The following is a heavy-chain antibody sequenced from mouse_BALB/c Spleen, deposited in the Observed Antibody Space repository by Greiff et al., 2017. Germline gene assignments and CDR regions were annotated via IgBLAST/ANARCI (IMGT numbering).Heavy chain of an antibody. CDR1: GYSITSDYA. Sequence: EVKLVESGPGLVKPSQSLSLTCTVTGYSITSDYAWNWIRQFPGNKLEWMGYISYSGSTSYNPSLKSRISITRDTSKNQFFLQLNSVTTEDTATYYCARRGGNYVFAYWGQGTLVTVSA. V-gene: IGHV3-2*02. CDR3: ARRGGNYVFAY. J-gene: IGHJ3*01. D-gene: IGHD2-1*01. CDR2: ISYSGST.